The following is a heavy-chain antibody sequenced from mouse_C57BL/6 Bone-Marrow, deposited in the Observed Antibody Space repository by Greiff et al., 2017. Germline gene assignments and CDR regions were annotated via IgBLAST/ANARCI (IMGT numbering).Heavy chain of an antibody. V-gene: IGHV14-4*01. J-gene: IGHJ3*01. D-gene: IGHD2-4*01. CDR3: TLIYYDYDPAWFAY. CDR2: IDPENGDT. Sequence: VQLQQSGAELVRPGASVKLSCTASGFNIKDDYMHWVKQRPEQGLEWIGWIDPENGDTEYASKFQGKATITADPSSNTAYLQLSSLTSEDTAVYYGTLIYYDYDPAWFAYWGQGTLVTVSA. CDR1: GFNIKDDY.